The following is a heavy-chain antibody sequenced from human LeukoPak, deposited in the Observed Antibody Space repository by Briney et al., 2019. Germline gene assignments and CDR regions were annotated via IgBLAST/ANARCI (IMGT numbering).Heavy chain of an antibody. CDR1: GFTFSSYT. CDR3: AKERQTGDYFTSDY. V-gene: IGHV3-23*01. D-gene: IGHD4-17*01. Sequence: PGVSLRLSCTASGFTFSSYTMSWVRQAPGEGLEWLSAINGRGITYYAGSVKGRFTISRDNSENTLYLQMNSLTVDDTAVYFCAKERQTGDYFTSDYWGQGTLVTVSS. CDR2: INGRGIT. J-gene: IGHJ4*02.